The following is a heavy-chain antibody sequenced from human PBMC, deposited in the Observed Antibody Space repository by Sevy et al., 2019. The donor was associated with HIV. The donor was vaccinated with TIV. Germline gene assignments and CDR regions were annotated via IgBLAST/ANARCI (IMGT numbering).Heavy chain of an antibody. V-gene: IGHV3-30*18. CDR3: AKDRAVVTASRSSDYYYGMDV. J-gene: IGHJ6*02. D-gene: IGHD2-21*02. CDR1: GFTFSSYG. Sequence: GGSLRLSCAASGFTFSSYGMHWVRQAPGKGLEWVAVISYDGSNKYYADSVKGRFTISRDNSKNTLYLQMNSLRAEDTAVYYWAKDRAVVTASRSSDYYYGMDVWGQGTTVTVSS. CDR2: ISYDGSNK.